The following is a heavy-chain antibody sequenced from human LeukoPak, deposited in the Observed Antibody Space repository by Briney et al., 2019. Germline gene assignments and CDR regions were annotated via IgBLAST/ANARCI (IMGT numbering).Heavy chain of an antibody. J-gene: IGHJ4*02. CDR1: GYSISSGYY. CDR2: IYHSGST. CDR3: ARGYSYGYYFDS. V-gene: IGHV4-38-2*02. Sequence: SETLSLTCTVSGYSISSGYYWGWIRQPPGKGLEWIGSIYHSGSTYYNPSLKSRVTISVDTSKNQFSLKLSSVTAADTAVYYCARGYSYGYYFDSWGQGTLVTVSS. D-gene: IGHD5-18*01.